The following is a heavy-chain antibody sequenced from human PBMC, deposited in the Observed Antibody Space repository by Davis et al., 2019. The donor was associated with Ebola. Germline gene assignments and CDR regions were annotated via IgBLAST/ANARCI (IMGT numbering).Heavy chain of an antibody. CDR2: MNPNSGNT. J-gene: IGHJ5*02. Sequence: AASVKVSCKASGYTFTGYYMHWVRQAPGQGLEWMGWMNPNSGNTGYAQMFQGRVTMTRNTSITTAYMELSNLRSEDTAVYYCTRSETSSGWFDPWGQGTPVTVSS. CDR3: TRSETSSGWFDP. V-gene: IGHV1-8*02. CDR1: GYTFTGYY. D-gene: IGHD6-25*01.